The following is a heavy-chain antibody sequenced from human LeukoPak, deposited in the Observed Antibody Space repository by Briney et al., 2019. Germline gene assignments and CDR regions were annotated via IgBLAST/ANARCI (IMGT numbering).Heavy chain of an antibody. CDR2: IKPDGSEK. Sequence: GGSLRLSCAASGFTVSSYPLSWVRQAPGKGLEWVANIKPDGSEKYHVDSVEGRFSISIDNVKNSVYLQMNSLRAEDTAVYYCARDGYNTIDYWGQGTLVTVSS. D-gene: IGHD5-24*01. V-gene: IGHV3-7*05. J-gene: IGHJ4*02. CDR1: GFTVSSYP. CDR3: ARDGYNTIDY.